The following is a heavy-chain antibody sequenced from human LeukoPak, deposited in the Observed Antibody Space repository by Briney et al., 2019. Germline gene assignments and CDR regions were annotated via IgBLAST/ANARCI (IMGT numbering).Heavy chain of an antibody. J-gene: IGHJ4*02. D-gene: IGHD1-26*01. V-gene: IGHV3-7*01. Sequence: GGSLRLSCLGSDFIFTKYWMTWVRQAPGKGLEWVANIREDGNKDNYIDSVGGRFTISRDNAKNSLYLQMNSLRAEDTAVYYCARDEVGGPLKYWGQGILVTVSS. CDR2: IREDGNKD. CDR3: ARDEVGGPLKY. CDR1: DFIFTKYW.